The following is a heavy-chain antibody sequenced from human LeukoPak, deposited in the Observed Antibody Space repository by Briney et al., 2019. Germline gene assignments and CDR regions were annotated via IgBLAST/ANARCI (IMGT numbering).Heavy chain of an antibody. J-gene: IGHJ4*02. CDR3: ARDSGYDYSWDY. Sequence: SETLSLTCAVYGGSFSGYYWSWIRQPPGKGLEWIGEINHSGSTNYNPSPKSRVTISVDTSKNQFSLKLSSVTAADTAVYYCARDSGYDYSWDYWGQGTLVTVSS. CDR2: INHSGST. V-gene: IGHV4-34*01. D-gene: IGHD5-12*01. CDR1: GGSFSGYY.